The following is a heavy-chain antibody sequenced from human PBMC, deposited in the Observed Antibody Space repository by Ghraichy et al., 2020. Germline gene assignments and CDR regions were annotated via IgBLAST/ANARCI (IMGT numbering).Heavy chain of an antibody. D-gene: IGHD1-26*01. V-gene: IGHV4-59*01. Sequence: SETLSLTCTVSGGSISSYYWSWIRQPPGKGLEWIGYIYYSGSTNYNPSLKSRVTISVDTSKNQFSLKLSSVTAADTAVYYCARFSRELPPRAAFDYWGQGTLVTVSS. J-gene: IGHJ4*02. CDR3: ARFSRELPPRAAFDY. CDR1: GGSISSYY. CDR2: IYYSGST.